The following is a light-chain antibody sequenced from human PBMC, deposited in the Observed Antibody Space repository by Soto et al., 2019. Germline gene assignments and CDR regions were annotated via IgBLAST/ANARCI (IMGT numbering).Light chain of an antibody. Sequence: EIVLTQSPGTLSLSPGERATLSCRASQSVSSSYLAWYQQKPGQAPRLLIYGASSRATGIPDRFSGSGSGTDFTLTIRRLEPEDFAVYYCQQYGSSPFTFGGGTKGEIK. CDR3: QQYGSSPFT. J-gene: IGKJ4*01. V-gene: IGKV3-20*01. CDR1: QSVSSSY. CDR2: GAS.